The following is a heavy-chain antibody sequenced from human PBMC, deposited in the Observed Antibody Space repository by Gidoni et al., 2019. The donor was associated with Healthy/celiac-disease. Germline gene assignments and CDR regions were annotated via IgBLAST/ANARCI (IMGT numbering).Heavy chain of an antibody. Sequence: EVQLVESGGGLVKPGGSLRLSCAASGFPFSSYSMNWVRQAPGKGLEWVSSISSRSSYISYAASVKGRFTISRDNAKNSLYLQMNSLRAEDTAVYYCARDPGGIAAAGTRNYWGQGTLVTVSS. D-gene: IGHD6-13*01. CDR2: ISSRSSYI. J-gene: IGHJ4*02. CDR1: GFPFSSYS. CDR3: ARDPGGIAAAGTRNY. V-gene: IGHV3-21*01.